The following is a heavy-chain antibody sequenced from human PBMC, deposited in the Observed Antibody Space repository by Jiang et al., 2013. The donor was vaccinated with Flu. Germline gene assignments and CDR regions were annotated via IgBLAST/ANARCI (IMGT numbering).Heavy chain of an antibody. CDR1: GFSLSTSGMC. Sequence: KPTQTLTLTCTFSGFSLSTSGMCVSWIRQPPGKALEWLALIDWDDDKYYSTSLKTRLTISKDTSKNQVVLTMTNMDPVDTATYYCARMRRGSYYENYFDYWGQGTLVTVSS. D-gene: IGHD1-26*01. V-gene: IGHV2-70*01. J-gene: IGHJ4*02. CDR3: ARMRRGSYYENYFDY. CDR2: IDWDDDK.